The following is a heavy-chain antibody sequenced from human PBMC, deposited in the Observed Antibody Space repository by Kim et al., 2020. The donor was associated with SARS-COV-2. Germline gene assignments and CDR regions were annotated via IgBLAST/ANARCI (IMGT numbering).Heavy chain of an antibody. V-gene: IGHV3-48*03. Sequence: GGSLRLSCAASGFTFSSYEMNWVRQAPGKGLEWVSYISSSGSTIYYADSVKGRFTISRDNAKNSLYLQMNSLRAEDTAVYYCARENYYDSSVRFDYWGQGTLVTVSS. CDR2: ISSSGSTI. J-gene: IGHJ4*02. D-gene: IGHD3-22*01. CDR1: GFTFSSYE. CDR3: ARENYYDSSVRFDY.